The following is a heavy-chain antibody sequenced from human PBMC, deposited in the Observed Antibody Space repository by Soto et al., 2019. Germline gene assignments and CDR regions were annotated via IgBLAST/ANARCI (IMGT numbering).Heavy chain of an antibody. CDR3: AKAAPVGATSGYFDY. D-gene: IGHD1-26*01. CDR1: GFTFSSYG. J-gene: IGHJ4*02. Sequence: GGSLRLSCAASGFTFSSYGMHWVRQAPGKGLEWVAVISYDGSNKYYADSVKGRFTISRDNSKNTLYLRMNSLRAEDTAVYYCAKAAPVGATSGYFDYWGQGTLVTVSS. V-gene: IGHV3-30*18. CDR2: ISYDGSNK.